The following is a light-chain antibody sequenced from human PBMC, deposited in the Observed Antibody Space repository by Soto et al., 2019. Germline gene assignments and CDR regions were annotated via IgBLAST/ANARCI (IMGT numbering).Light chain of an antibody. CDR3: SSYARNRDIL. V-gene: IGLV2-8*01. Sequence: QSALTQPPSASGSPGQSVAISCTGTSSDVGGYNYVSWYQQHPGKAPKLMIYEVSKRPSGVPDRFPGSKSGNTASLTVSGLQAEDEADYYCSSYARNRDILFGGGTKLTVL. CDR2: EVS. J-gene: IGLJ2*01. CDR1: SSDVGGYNY.